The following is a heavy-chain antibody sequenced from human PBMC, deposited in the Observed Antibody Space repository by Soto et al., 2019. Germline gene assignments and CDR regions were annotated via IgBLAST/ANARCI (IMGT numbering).Heavy chain of an antibody. Sequence: LRLSCAASGFTFDDYAMHWGRQAPGKGLEWVSGISWDSGSIGYADSVKGRFTISRDNAKNSLYLHMNSLRGEDTALYYCAKDTSSWYNWFDPWGQGTLVTVSS. V-gene: IGHV3-9*01. CDR1: GFTFDDYA. D-gene: IGHD6-13*01. J-gene: IGHJ5*02. CDR2: ISWDSGSI. CDR3: AKDTSSWYNWFDP.